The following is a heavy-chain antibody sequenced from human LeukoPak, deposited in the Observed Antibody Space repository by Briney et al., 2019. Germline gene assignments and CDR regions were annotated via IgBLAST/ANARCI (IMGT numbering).Heavy chain of an antibody. CDR3: ARDYCSSTSCYFDY. Sequence: GGSLRLSCAASGFTFSSYAMSWVRQAPGKGLEWVSVIYSGGRAYYADSVRGRFTISRDNSKNTLYLQMNSLRADDTAVYYCARDYCSSTSCYFDYWGQGTLVTVSS. J-gene: IGHJ4*02. CDR2: IYSGGRA. V-gene: IGHV3-23*01. D-gene: IGHD2-2*01. CDR1: GFTFSSYA.